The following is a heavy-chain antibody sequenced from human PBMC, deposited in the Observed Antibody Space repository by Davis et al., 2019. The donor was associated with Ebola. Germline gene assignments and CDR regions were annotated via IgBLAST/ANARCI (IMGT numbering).Heavy chain of an antibody. J-gene: IGHJ4*02. V-gene: IGHV3-21*04. CDR3: AKEPNDSSATDY. D-gene: IGHD3-22*01. CDR1: GFTFSSYS. CDR2: ISSSSYYI. Sequence: GESLKISCAASGFTFSSYSMNWVRQAPGKGLEWVSSISSSSYYIYYADSLKGRFTISRDNAKNTLYLQMNSLRAEDTAVYYCAKEPNDSSATDYWGQGTLVTVSS.